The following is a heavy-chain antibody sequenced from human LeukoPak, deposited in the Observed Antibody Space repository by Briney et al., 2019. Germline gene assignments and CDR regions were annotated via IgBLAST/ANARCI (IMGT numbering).Heavy chain of an antibody. J-gene: IGHJ3*02. CDR1: GFTFSSYG. D-gene: IGHD3-22*01. Sequence: GGSLRLSCAASGFTFSSYGMHWVRQAPGKGLEWVAVISYDGSNKYYADSVKGRFTISRDNSKNTLYLQMNSLRAEDTAVYYCAKESSYYDTRGNAFDIWGQGTMVTVSS. V-gene: IGHV3-30*18. CDR2: ISYDGSNK. CDR3: AKESSYYDTRGNAFDI.